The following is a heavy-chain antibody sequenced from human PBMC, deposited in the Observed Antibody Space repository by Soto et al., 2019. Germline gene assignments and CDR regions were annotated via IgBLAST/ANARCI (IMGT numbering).Heavy chain of an antibody. CDR1: GDSISSVDYF. CDR2: IYKSATT. CDR3: ARGRYCLTGRCFPNWFDS. J-gene: IGHJ5*01. V-gene: IGHV4-30-4*01. Sequence: PSETLSLTCSVSGDSISSVDYFWAWIRQPPGQALEYIGYIYKSATTYYNPSFGSRVAISLDTSKSQFSLNVTSVTAADTAVYFCARGRYCLTGRCFPNWFDSWGQGTLVTVSS. D-gene: IGHD2-15*01.